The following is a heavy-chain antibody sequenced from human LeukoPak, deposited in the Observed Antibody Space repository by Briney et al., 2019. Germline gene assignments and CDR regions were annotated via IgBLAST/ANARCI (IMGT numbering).Heavy chain of an antibody. J-gene: IGHJ4*02. V-gene: IGHV4-4*07. CDR1: GDSITDYY. CDR2: IYTSGST. Sequence: SETLSLTCTVSGDSITDYYWSWIRQPAEKRLEWIGRIYTSGSTNYNPSLKSRVTISVDTSKNQFSLKLSSVTAADTAVYYCARLGWFGDYWGQGTLVTVSS. D-gene: IGHD3-10*01. CDR3: ARLGWFGDY.